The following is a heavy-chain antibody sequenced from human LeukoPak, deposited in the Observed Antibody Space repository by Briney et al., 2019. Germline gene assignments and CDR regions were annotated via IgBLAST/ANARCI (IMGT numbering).Heavy chain of an antibody. CDR3: ARHTYSGYDLAY. V-gene: IGHV4-39*01. CDR2: ISYSGST. J-gene: IGHJ4*02. CDR1: GGSIRSSPHY. Sequence: PSETLSLTCTVSGGSIRSSPHYWGWIRQPPGKGLEWIGSISYSGSTYYNPSLKSRVTISVDTSKNQFSLKLTSVTAADTAVYYCARHTYSGYDLAYWGQGTLVIVSS. D-gene: IGHD5-12*01.